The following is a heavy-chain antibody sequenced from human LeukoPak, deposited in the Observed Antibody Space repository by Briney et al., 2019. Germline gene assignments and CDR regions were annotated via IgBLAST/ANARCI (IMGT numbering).Heavy chain of an antibody. V-gene: IGHV3-30*04. CDR1: GFIFSSYA. CDR3: ASGSGYCSGGSCSDY. Sequence: PGGSLRLSCAASGFIFSSYAMHWVRQAPGKGLEWVAVISYDGSNKYYADSVKGRFTISRDNSRNTLYLQMNSLRAEDTAVYYCASGSGYCSGGSCSDYWGQGTLVTVSS. CDR2: ISYDGSNK. J-gene: IGHJ4*02. D-gene: IGHD2-15*01.